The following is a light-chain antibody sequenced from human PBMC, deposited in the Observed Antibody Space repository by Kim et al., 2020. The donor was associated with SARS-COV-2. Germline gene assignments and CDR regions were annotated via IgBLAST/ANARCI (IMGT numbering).Light chain of an antibody. CDR2: AAS. J-gene: IGKJ2*01. V-gene: IGKV3-20*01. CDR3: QHYGSSSYT. CDR1: QSVGSIY. Sequence: EIVLTQSPGTLSLSPGERATLSCRASQSVGSIYLAWYQQKPGQPPRLLIYAASSRATGIPDRFSGSGSGTDFTLTISRLEPEDFAVYYCQHYGSSSYTFGQGTKLEI.